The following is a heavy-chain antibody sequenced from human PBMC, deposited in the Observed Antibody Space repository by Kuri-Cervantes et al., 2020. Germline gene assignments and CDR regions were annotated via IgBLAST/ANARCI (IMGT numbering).Heavy chain of an antibody. CDR3: ARGGHAILTGYSD. V-gene: IGHV4-34*01. D-gene: IGHD3-9*01. CDR2: INPSGHT. Sequence: SETLSLTCAVYGGSFSDYYWSWIRQPPGMGLEWIGEINPSGHTDYNPSLKSRVTISVDTSKNRFPLKLRSVTAADPAVYYCARGGHAILTGYSDWGQGTLVTVSS. J-gene: IGHJ4*02. CDR1: GGSFSDYY.